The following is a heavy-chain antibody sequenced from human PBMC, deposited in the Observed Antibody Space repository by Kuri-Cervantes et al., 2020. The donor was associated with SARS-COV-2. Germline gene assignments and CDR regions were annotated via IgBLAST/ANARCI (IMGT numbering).Heavy chain of an antibody. CDR1: GGSISSSNW. Sequence: SETLSLTCAVSGGSISSSNWWSWVRQPPGKGLEWIGEIHHSGSTYYDPSLKSRVTISVDTSKNQFSLKLSSVAAADTAVYYCARTGGRSGWYVYWGQGTLVTVSS. CDR2: IHHSGST. V-gene: IGHV4-4*02. CDR3: ARTGGRSGWYVY. J-gene: IGHJ4*02. D-gene: IGHD6-19*01.